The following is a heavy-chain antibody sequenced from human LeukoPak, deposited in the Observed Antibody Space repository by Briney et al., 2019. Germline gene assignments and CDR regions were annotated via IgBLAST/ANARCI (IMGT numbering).Heavy chain of an antibody. J-gene: IGHJ6*03. V-gene: IGHV3-30*02. CDR3: AKAKAGFGEFYYYYMDV. D-gene: IGHD3-10*01. Sequence: PGGSLRLSCAASGFTFSSYGMHWVRQAPGKGLEWVAFIRYDGSNKYYADSAKGRFTISRDNSKNTLYLQMNSLRAEDTAVYYCAKAKAGFGEFYYYYMDVWGKGTTVTISS. CDR1: GFTFSSYG. CDR2: IRYDGSNK.